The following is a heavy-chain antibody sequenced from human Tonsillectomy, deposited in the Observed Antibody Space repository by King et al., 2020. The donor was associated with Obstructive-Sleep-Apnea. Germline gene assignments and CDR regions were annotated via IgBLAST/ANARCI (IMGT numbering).Heavy chain of an antibody. J-gene: IGHJ4*02. D-gene: IGHD5-12*01. V-gene: IGHV3-7*01. CDR3: VPGGYVDFDY. CDR1: GYTFSSYW. Sequence: VQLVESGGGLVQPGGSLRLSCAASGYTFSSYWMSWVRQAPGKGLEWVANIKQDGSEKYYVDSVKGRFTISRDNAKNSLYLQMNSLRAEDTAVYYCVPGGYVDFDYWGQGTLVTVSS. CDR2: IKQDGSEK.